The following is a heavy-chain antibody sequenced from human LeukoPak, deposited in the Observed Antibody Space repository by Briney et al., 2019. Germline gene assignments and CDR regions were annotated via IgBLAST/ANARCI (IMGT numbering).Heavy chain of an antibody. V-gene: IGHV4-4*02. CDR2: ISHSGTT. J-gene: IGHJ4*02. CDR3: TRENRPFCPFAY. Sequence: PSETLSLTCAVSGGSIDITNNWSWVRQAPGKGLEWIGEISHSGTTNYSPSLRSRVAMSLDRANNQFSLNLTSVTDADTAVYYCTRENRPFCPFAYWGQGVLVTVSS. CDR1: GGSIDITNN. D-gene: IGHD2/OR15-2a*01.